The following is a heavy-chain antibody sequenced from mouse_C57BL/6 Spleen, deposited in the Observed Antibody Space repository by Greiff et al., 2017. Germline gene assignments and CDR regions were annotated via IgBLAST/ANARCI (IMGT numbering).Heavy chain of an antibody. V-gene: IGHV1-54*01. D-gene: IGHD4-1*01. CDR2: INPGSGGT. CDR3: ARSGTLGPFDY. J-gene: IGHJ2*01. CDR1: GYAFTNYL. Sequence: VKLMESGAELVRPGTSVKVSCKASGYAFTNYLIEWVKQRPGQGLEWIGVINPGSGGTNYNEKFKGKATLTADKSSSTAYMQLSSLTSEDSAVYFCARSGTLGPFDYWGQGTTLTVSS.